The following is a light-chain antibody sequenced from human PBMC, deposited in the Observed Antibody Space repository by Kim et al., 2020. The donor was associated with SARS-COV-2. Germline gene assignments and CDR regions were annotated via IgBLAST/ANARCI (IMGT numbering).Light chain of an antibody. J-gene: IGKJ2*03. Sequence: ATNNFKSRQSVLYIANNKTSLTLYQHKPGQPPNLLIYFASTRESVVPDRFSGSGSGTDFTLTISSLQAEDVAVYYCQQYYSTSYSFGQGTKLEI. V-gene: IGKV4-1*01. CDR3: QQYYSTSYS. CDR1: QSVLYIANNKTS. CDR2: FAS.